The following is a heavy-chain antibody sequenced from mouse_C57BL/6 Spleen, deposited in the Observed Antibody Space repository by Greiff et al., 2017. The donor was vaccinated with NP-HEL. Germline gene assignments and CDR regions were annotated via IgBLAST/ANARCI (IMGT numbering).Heavy chain of an antibody. V-gene: IGHV1-54*01. CDR1: GYAFTNYL. Sequence: QVQLKQSGAELVRPGTSVQVSCKASGYAFTNYLIEWVKQRPGQGLEWIGVINPGSGGTNYNEKFKGKATLTADKSSSTAYMQLSSLTSEDSAVYFCARLIYYYGTDYWGQGTTLTVSS. J-gene: IGHJ2*01. CDR2: INPGSGGT. D-gene: IGHD1-1*01. CDR3: ARLIYYYGTDY.